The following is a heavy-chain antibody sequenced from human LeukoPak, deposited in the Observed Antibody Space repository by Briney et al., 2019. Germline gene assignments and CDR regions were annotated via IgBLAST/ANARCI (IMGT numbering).Heavy chain of an antibody. CDR1: GFTFSSYG. CDR2: ISYDGTNK. V-gene: IGHV3-30*18. CDR3: AKDPSTVTTGVFDI. J-gene: IGHJ3*02. Sequence: PGRSLRLSCAASGFTFSSYGMHWVRQAPGKGLEWVAVISYDGTNKYYADSVKGRFIMSRDNSKNTLYLQMNSLRAEDTAVYYCAKDPSTVTTGVFDIWDQGTMVSVSS. D-gene: IGHD4-17*01.